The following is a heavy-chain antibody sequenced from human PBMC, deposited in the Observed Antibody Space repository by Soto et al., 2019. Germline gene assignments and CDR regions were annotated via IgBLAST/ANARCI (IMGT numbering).Heavy chain of an antibody. Sequence: ASVKVSCKASGYTFTSYGISWVRQAPGQGLEWMGWISAYNGNTNYAQKLQGRVTMTTDTSTSTAYMELRSLRSDDTAVYYCARDWVRDIVVVPAAMEYNWFDPWGQGTLVTVSS. CDR2: ISAYNGNT. J-gene: IGHJ5*02. CDR3: ARDWVRDIVVVPAAMEYNWFDP. V-gene: IGHV1-18*01. D-gene: IGHD2-2*01. CDR1: GYTFTSYG.